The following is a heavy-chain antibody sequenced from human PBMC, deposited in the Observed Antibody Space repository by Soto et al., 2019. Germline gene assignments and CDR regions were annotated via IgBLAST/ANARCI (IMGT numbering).Heavy chain of an antibody. CDR2: LYHIGST. J-gene: IGHJ6*02. Sequence: PXETLSLTCAVSGYSISSGNYWAWIRQPPGRGLEWIGSLYHIGSTHYNTSLKSRVTISVDTSKNHFSLELSSVTAADTAIYYCRSSTSCYDESCVDVWGQGTMVTV. CDR1: GYSISSGNY. D-gene: IGHD2-2*01. CDR3: RSSTSCYDESCVDV. V-gene: IGHV4-38-2*01.